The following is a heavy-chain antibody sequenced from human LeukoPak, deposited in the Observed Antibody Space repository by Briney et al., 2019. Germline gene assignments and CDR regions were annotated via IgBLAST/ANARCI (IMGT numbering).Heavy chain of an antibody. CDR3: ARVPDYDILTGYPDY. Sequence: PGGSLRLSCAASGFTFSSYAMHWVRQAPGKGLEWVAVKSYDGSNKYYADSVKGRFTISRDNSKNTLYLQMNSLRAEDTAVYYCARVPDYDILTGYPDYWGQGTLVTVSS. CDR2: KSYDGSNK. CDR1: GFTFSSYA. V-gene: IGHV3-30*04. J-gene: IGHJ4*02. D-gene: IGHD3-9*01.